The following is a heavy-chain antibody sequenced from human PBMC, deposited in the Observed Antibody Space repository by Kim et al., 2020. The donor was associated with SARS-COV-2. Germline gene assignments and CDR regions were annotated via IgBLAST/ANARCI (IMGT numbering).Heavy chain of an antibody. CDR1: GFTFSSYS. J-gene: IGHJ4*02. Sequence: GGSLRLSCAASGFTFSSYSMNWVRQAPGKGLEWVSYISSSSSTIYYADSVKGRFTISRDNAKNSLYLQMNSLRAEDTAVYYCARVRRIAVAWVLYFDYWGQGTLVTVSS. V-gene: IGHV3-48*04. D-gene: IGHD6-19*01. CDR2: ISSSSSTI. CDR3: ARVRRIAVAWVLYFDY.